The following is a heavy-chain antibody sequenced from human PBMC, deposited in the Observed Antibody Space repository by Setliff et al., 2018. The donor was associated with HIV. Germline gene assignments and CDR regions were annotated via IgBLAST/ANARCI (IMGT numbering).Heavy chain of an antibody. Sequence: TSETLSLTCSISGATIHYHYWSWIRQPPGKGLEWIGYVDYSGDTEYNPSLQSRATISRDPSKSQVSLNLNSATAADTAVYYCTRGPGGTVPKPLEAFDVWGRGAVVTV. CDR3: TRGPGGTVPKPLEAFDV. CDR2: VDYSGDT. D-gene: IGHD1-7*01. V-gene: IGHV4-59*11. CDR1: GATIHYHY. J-gene: IGHJ3*01.